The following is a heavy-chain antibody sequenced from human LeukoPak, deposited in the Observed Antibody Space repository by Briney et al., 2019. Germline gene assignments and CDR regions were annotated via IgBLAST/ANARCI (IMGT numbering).Heavy chain of an antibody. D-gene: IGHD3-22*01. CDR3: ARSYYYDSSGAGDAFDI. CDR2: INPNSGGT. Sequence: ASVKVSCKASGYTFTGYYMHWVRQAPGQGLVWMGWINPNSGGTNYAQKFQGRVTMTRDTSISTAYMELSRLRSDDTAVYYCARSYYYDSSGAGDAFDIWGQGTMVTVSS. J-gene: IGHJ3*02. CDR1: GYTFTGYY. V-gene: IGHV1-2*02.